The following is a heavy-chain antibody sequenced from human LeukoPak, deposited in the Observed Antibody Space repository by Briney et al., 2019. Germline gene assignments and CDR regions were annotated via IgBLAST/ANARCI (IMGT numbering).Heavy chain of an antibody. D-gene: IGHD3-10*01. CDR3: VEGIFDY. V-gene: IGHV3-23*01. CDR2: ISGSGHTT. J-gene: IGHJ4*02. CDR1: GVSGVTFSNYA. Sequence: GGSLRLSCAASGVSGVTFSNYALNWVRQAPGKGLEWVSDISGSGHTTNYADSVKGRFSISRDSSKTTLYLQMSSLRVEDTAVYYCVEGIFDYWGQGTLVTVSS.